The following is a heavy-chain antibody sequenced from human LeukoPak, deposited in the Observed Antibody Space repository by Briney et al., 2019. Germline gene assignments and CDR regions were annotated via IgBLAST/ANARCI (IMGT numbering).Heavy chain of an antibody. D-gene: IGHD2-2*01. J-gene: IGHJ3*02. CDR2: IIPIFDTA. CDR1: GGTFSSYA. Sequence: GASVKVSCKASGGTFSSYAISWVRQAPGQGLEWMGGIIPIFDTANYAQKFQGRVTITADKSTSTAYMELSSLRSEDTAVYYCAVRYCSSTSCYSNDAFDIWGRGTMVTVSS. CDR3: AVRYCSSTSCYSNDAFDI. V-gene: IGHV1-69*06.